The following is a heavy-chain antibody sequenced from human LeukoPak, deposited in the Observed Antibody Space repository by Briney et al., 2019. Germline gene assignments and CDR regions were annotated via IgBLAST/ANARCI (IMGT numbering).Heavy chain of an antibody. Sequence: RASVKVSCKASGYTFTSYGISWVRQAPGQGLEWMGWISAYNGNTNYAQKLQGRVTMTRDTSTSTVYMELSSLRSEDTAVYYCARDIFDSSSYFDYWGQGTLVTVSS. CDR1: GYTFTSYG. D-gene: IGHD6-6*01. V-gene: IGHV1-18*01. CDR3: ARDIFDSSSYFDY. CDR2: ISAYNGNT. J-gene: IGHJ4*02.